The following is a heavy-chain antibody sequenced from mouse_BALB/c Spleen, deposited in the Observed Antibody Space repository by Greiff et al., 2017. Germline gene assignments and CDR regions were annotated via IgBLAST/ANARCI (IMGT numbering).Heavy chain of an antibody. CDR2: ISSGGST. CDR3: ARGGYPRYFDV. CDR1: GFTFSSYA. Sequence: EVQGVESGGGLVKPGGSLKLSCAASGFTFSSYAMSWVRQTPEKRLEWVASISSGGSTYYPDSVKGRFTISRDNARNILYLQMSSLRSEDTAMYYCARGGYPRYFDVWGAGTTVTVSS. D-gene: IGHD1-2*01. J-gene: IGHJ1*01. V-gene: IGHV5-6-5*01.